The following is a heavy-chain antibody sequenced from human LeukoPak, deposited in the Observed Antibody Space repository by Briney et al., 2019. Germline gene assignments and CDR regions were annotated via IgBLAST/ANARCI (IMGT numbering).Heavy chain of an antibody. D-gene: IGHD3-10*01. CDR2: ISSSGSYI. CDR3: ARVGPPRAAFYPSWYFDL. V-gene: IGHV3-21*01. Sequence: GGSLRLSCAASGFTFSSYNMNWVRQAPGKGLEWVSSISSSGSYIYYADSVKGRFTISRDNAKNSLYLQMNSLRAEDTAVYYCARVGPPRAAFYPSWYFDLWGHGTLVTVSS. CDR1: GFTFSSYN. J-gene: IGHJ2*01.